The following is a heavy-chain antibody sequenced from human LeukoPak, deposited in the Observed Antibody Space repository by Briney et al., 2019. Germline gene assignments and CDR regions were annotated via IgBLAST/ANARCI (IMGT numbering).Heavy chain of an antibody. Sequence: GESLRLSCAASGFTVSSNYMSWVRQAPGKGLEWVSVIYSGGSTYYADSVKGRFTISRDNSKNTLYLQMNSLRAEDTAVYYCAKYQGVYSSTSSYFDYWGHGTLVTVSS. CDR3: AKYQGVYSSTSSYFDY. CDR1: GFTVSSNY. CDR2: IYSGGST. D-gene: IGHD6-13*01. J-gene: IGHJ4*01. V-gene: IGHV3-66*01.